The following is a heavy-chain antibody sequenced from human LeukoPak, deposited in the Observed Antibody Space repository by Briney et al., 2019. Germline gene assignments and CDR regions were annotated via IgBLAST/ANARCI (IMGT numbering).Heavy chain of an antibody. CDR3: ARAPTVVRIFDY. CDR1: GYSISSGYY. D-gene: IGHD4-23*01. J-gene: IGHJ4*02. CDR2: IYYSGST. V-gene: IGHV4-38-2*01. Sequence: SETLFLTCAVSGYSISSGYYWGWIRQPPGKGLEWIGSIYYSGSTYYNPSLKSRVTISVDTSKNQFSLKLSSVTAADTAVYYCARAPTVVRIFDYWGQGTLVTVSS.